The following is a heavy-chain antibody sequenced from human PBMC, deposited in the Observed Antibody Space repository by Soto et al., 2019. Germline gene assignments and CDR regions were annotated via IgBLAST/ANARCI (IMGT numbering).Heavy chain of an antibody. CDR3: ARVTRFGELVGVYGMDV. CDR1: GGSISSGGYS. V-gene: IGHV4-30-2*01. CDR2: IYHSGST. D-gene: IGHD3-10*01. J-gene: IGHJ6*02. Sequence: PSETLSLTCAVSGGSISSGGYSWSWIRQPPGKGLEWIGYIYHSGSTYYNPSLKSRVTISVDKSKNQFSLKLSSVTAADTAVYYCARVTRFGELVGVYGMDVWGQGTTVTVSS.